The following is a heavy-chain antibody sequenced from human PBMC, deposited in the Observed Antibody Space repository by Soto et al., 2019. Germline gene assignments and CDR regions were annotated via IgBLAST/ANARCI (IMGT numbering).Heavy chain of an antibody. J-gene: IGHJ4*02. CDR3: ARRTYLRSRVRGVMGSIDY. D-gene: IGHD3-10*01. Sequence: PSETLSLTCTVSGGSISSSSYYWGWIRQPPGKGLEWIGSIYYSGSTYYNPSLKSRVTISVDTSKNQFSLKLSSVTAADTAVYYCARRTYLRSRVRGVMGSIDYWGQGTLVTVSS. V-gene: IGHV4-39*01. CDR2: IYYSGST. CDR1: GGSISSSSYY.